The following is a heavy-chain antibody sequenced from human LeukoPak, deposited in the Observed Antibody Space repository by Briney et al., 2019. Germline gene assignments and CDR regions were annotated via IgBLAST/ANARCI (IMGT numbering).Heavy chain of an antibody. V-gene: IGHV3-23*01. D-gene: IGHD6-13*01. CDR2: ISVSGTST. J-gene: IGHJ4*02. CDR3: AKSLSSGYGGSFDY. Sequence: GGSLRLSCAASGFTFSAIPMTWVRQAPGKGLEWVSAISVSGTSTYYADSVKGRFAISRDNSKNTMYLQMNSLRAEDTAVYYCAKSLSSGYGGSFDYWGQGTLVTVSS. CDR1: GFTFSAIP.